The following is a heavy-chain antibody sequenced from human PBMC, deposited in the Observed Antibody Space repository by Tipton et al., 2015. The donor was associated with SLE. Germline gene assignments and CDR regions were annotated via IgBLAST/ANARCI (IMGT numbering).Heavy chain of an antibody. J-gene: IGHJ6*02. CDR2: INHSGDT. CDR3: ARSTRWWEDILTGTYVPYGMDV. Sequence: TLSLTCAVYGESFSGYYWTWIRQTPGKGLEWIGEINHSGDTNHNTTLTSRVIVSVDTSKNQFSLNRRYVTDADTAVYFCARSTRWWEDILTGTYVPYGMDVWGPGTTVTVSS. D-gene: IGHD3-9*01. CDR1: GESFSGYY. V-gene: IGHV4-34*01.